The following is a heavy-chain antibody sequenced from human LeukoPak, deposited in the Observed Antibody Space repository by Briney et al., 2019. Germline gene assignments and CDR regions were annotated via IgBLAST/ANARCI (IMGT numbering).Heavy chain of an antibody. D-gene: IGHD6-19*01. CDR2: ISAYNGNT. CDR3: ARDGPSGWYDQGDAFDI. CDR1: GYTFTSYG. J-gene: IGHJ3*02. V-gene: IGHV1-18*01. Sequence: ASVKVSCKASGYTFTSYGISWVRQAPGQGLEWMGWISAYNGNTNYAQKLRGRVTMTTDTSTSTAYMELRSLRSDDTAVYYCARDGPSGWYDQGDAFDIWGQGTMVTVSS.